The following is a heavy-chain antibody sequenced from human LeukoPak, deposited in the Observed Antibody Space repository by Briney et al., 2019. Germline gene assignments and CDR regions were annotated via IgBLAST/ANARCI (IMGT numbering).Heavy chain of an antibody. D-gene: IGHD3-22*01. CDR2: ISSTSTFI. Sequence: PGGSLRLSCAASGFTFITYSMNWVRQAPGKGLEWVASISSTSTFIYSADSVKGRFTISRDTAKNSLFLQMNSLGAEDTAIYYCARDYFDSSDYPQTYYYYYMDVWGKGTTVTVSS. V-gene: IGHV3-21*01. J-gene: IGHJ6*03. CDR1: GFTFITYS. CDR3: ARDYFDSSDYPQTYYYYYMDV.